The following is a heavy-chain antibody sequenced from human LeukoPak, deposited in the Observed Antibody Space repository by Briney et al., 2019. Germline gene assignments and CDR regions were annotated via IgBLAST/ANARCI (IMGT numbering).Heavy chain of an antibody. CDR2: ISAYNGNT. J-gene: IGHJ3*02. V-gene: IGHV1-18*04. Sequence: ASVKVSFKASGYTFTGYYMHWVRQAPGQGLEWMGWISAYNGNTNYAQKLQGRVTMTTDTSTSTAYMELRSLRSDDTAVYYCARTPDYDSSGYWAFDIWGQGTMVTVSS. CDR3: ARTPDYDSSGYWAFDI. CDR1: GYTFTGYY. D-gene: IGHD3-22*01.